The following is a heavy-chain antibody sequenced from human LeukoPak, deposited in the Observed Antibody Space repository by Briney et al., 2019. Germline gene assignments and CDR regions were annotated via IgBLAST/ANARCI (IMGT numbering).Heavy chain of an antibody. J-gene: IGHJ4*02. CDR2: INWNGGST. V-gene: IGHV3-20*04. CDR3: ARDGAVAGTGDCFDN. CDR1: GFTFDDYG. D-gene: IGHD6-19*01. Sequence: GGSLRLSCAASGFTFDDYGMSWVRQAPGKGLEWVSGINWNGGSTGYADSVKGRFTISRDNAKNSLYLQMNSLRAEDTALYYCARDGAVAGTGDCFDNWGQGTLVTVSS.